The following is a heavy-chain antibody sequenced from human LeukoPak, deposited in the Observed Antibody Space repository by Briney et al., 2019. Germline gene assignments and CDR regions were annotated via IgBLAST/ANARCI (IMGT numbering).Heavy chain of an antibody. Sequence: SSETLSLTCAVYGGSFSGYYWSWIRQPPGKGLEWIGEINHSGSTNYNPSLKSRVTISVDTSKNQFSLKLSSVTAADTAVYYCARHRYDVVVPAATKYYFDYWGQGTLVTVSS. CDR3: ARHRYDVVVPAATKYYFDY. V-gene: IGHV4-34*01. D-gene: IGHD2-2*01. CDR1: GGSFSGYY. CDR2: INHSGST. J-gene: IGHJ4*02.